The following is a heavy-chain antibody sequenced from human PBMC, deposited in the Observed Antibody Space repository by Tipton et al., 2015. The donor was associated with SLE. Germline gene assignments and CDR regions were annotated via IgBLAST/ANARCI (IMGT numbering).Heavy chain of an antibody. D-gene: IGHD2-2*01. V-gene: IGHV4-34*01. CDR3: ARGPTGSSAREDT. CDR2: INQSGNT. CDR1: GGSFSSYY. J-gene: IGHJ4*02. Sequence: TLSLTCAVYGGSFSSYYWSWIRQPPGKGLEWIGEINQSGNTDYKSSLKSRVTISVDTSKNQFSLKLSSATAADTAVYYCARGPTGSSAREDTWGQGTLVTVSS.